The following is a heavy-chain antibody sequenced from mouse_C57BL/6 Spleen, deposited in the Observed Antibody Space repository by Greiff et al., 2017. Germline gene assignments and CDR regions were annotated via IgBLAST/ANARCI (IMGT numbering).Heavy chain of an antibody. D-gene: IGHD2-2*01. J-gene: IGHJ1*03. Sequence: EVNVVESGGGLVQPKGSLKLSCAASGFTFNTYAMHWVRQAPGKGLEWVARIRSKSSNYATYYADSVKDRFTISRDDSQSMLYLQMNNLKTEDTAMYYCVMGVTTDWYFDVWGTGTTVTVSS. CDR2: IRSKSSNYAT. CDR1: GFTFNTYA. CDR3: VMGVTTDWYFDV. V-gene: IGHV10-3*01.